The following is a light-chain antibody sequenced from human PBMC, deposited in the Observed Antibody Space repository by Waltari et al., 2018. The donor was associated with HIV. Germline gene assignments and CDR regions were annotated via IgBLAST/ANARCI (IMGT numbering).Light chain of an antibody. Sequence: NFMLTQPHSVSESPGKTVTISCTRSSGSIASNYVQWYQQSPGSSPTTVIYKDDQRPSGVPDRFSGSIDSSSNSASLTISGLRTEDEADYYCQSYDNENPVLFGGGTKLTVL. CDR1: SGSIASNY. J-gene: IGLJ2*01. CDR2: KDD. V-gene: IGLV6-57*01. CDR3: QSYDNENPVL.